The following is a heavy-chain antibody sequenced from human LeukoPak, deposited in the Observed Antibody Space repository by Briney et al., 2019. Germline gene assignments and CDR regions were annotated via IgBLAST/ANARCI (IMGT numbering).Heavy chain of an antibody. J-gene: IGHJ3*02. CDR3: AKDQGPRTGDAFDI. D-gene: IGHD3/OR15-3a*01. V-gene: IGHV3-9*01. CDR2: ISWNSGSI. CDR1: GFTFDDYA. Sequence: PGGSLRLSCAASGFTFDDYAMPWVRQAPGKGLEWVSGISWNSGSIGYADSVKGRFTISRDNAKNSLYLQMNSLRAEDTALYYCAKDQGPRTGDAFDIWGQGTMVTVSS.